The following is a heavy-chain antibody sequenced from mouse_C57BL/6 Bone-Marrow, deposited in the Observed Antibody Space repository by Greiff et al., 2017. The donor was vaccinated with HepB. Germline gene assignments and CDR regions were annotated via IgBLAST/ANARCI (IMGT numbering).Heavy chain of an antibody. J-gene: IGHJ4*01. V-gene: IGHV1-26*01. CDR1: GYTFTDYY. CDR2: INPNNGGT. CDR3: AGWAYAMDY. Sequence: VQLQQSGPELVKPGASVKISCKASGYTFTDYYMNWVKQSHGKSLEWIGDINPNNGGTSYNQKFKGKATLTVDKSSSTAYMELRSLTSEDSAVYYCAGWAYAMDYWGQGTSVTVSS.